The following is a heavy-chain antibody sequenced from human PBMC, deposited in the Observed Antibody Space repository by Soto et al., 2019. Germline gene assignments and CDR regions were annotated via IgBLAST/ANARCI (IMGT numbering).Heavy chain of an antibody. V-gene: IGHV3-66*02. D-gene: IGHD2-2*02. J-gene: IGHJ4*02. Sequence: GGSLRLSCAISGFSVSSNYLSWVRQAPGKGLEWVSVHYSGGSTYYADSVKGRFTISRDNSKNTLYLQMNSLRAEDTAVYYCAKADCSSTSCYTLWAGSFDYWGQGTLVTVSS. CDR1: GFSVSSNY. CDR3: AKADCSSTSCYTLWAGSFDY. CDR2: HYSGGST.